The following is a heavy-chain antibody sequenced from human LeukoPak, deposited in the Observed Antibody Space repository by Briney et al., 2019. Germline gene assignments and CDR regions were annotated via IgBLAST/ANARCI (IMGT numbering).Heavy chain of an antibody. D-gene: IGHD3-22*01. CDR2: ISAYNGNT. CDR1: GYTFTSYG. CDR3: ASVVDTYYYDSSGYSDY. V-gene: IGHV1-18*01. J-gene: IGHJ4*02. Sequence: ASVKVSCKASGYTFTSYGISWVRQAPGQGLEWMGWISAYNGNTNYAQKLQGRVTMTTDTSTSTAYMELRSLRSDDTAVYYCASVVDTYYYDSSGYSDYWGQGTLVTVSS.